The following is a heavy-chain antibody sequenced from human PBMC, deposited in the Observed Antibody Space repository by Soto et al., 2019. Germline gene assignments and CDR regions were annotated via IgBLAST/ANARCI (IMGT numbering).Heavy chain of an antibody. V-gene: IGHV1-3*01. Sequence: ASVKVSCKASGYTFTSYAIHWVRQAPGQRLEWMGWINGDNGNTKYSQQFQGRVTITRDTSASTAYVELNSLRSDDTAVYYCARAPVVTRDGDYWGQGTLVTVSS. CDR1: GYTFTSYA. D-gene: IGHD2-21*02. CDR3: ARAPVVTRDGDY. CDR2: INGDNGNT. J-gene: IGHJ4*02.